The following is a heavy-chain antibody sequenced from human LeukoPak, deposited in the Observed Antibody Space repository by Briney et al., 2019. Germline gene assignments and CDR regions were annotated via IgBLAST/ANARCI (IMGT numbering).Heavy chain of an antibody. CDR2: IYYSGST. CDR1: GGSISSSSYY. D-gene: IGHD2-8*01. Sequence: SETLSLTCTVSGGSISSSSYYWGWIRQPPGKGLVWIGSIYYSGSTYYNPSLKSRVTISVDTSKNQFSLKLSSVTAADTAVYYCARAYCTNGVCYRAPDIGPTTGWYFDLWGRGTLVTVSS. V-gene: IGHV4-39*07. J-gene: IGHJ2*01. CDR3: ARAYCTNGVCYRAPDIGPTTGWYFDL.